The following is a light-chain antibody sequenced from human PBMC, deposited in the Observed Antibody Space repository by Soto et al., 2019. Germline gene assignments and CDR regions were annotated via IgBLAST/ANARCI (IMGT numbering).Light chain of an antibody. CDR1: QSVSSY. CDR2: DAS. J-gene: IGKJ1*01. CDR3: QQYNNWRT. Sequence: EIVLTQSPATLSLSPGERATLSCRASQSVSSYLAWYQQKPGQAPRLLIYDASTRATGIPARFSGSGSGTEFTLTISSLQSEDFAVYYCQQYNNWRTFGQGTKV. V-gene: IGKV3D-15*01.